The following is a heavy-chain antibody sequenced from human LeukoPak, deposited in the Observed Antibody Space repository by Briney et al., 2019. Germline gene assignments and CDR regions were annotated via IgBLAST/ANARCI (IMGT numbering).Heavy chain of an antibody. D-gene: IGHD3-10*01. Sequence: GGSLRLSCAGSGFTFSSYWMSWVRQAPGKGLEWVANIKQDGSEKYYVDSVKGRFTISRDNAKNSLYLQMNSLRAEDTAAYYCARKVGDYWGQGTLVTVSS. CDR3: ARKVGDY. CDR2: IKQDGSEK. J-gene: IGHJ4*02. V-gene: IGHV3-7*01. CDR1: GFTFSSYW.